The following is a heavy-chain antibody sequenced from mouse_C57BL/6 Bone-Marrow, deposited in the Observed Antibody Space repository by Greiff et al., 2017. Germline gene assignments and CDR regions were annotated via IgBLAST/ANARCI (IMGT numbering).Heavy chain of an antibody. CDR1: GYTFTSYW. CDR2: IHPNSGST. J-gene: IGHJ3*01. Sequence: VQLQQPGAELVKPGASVKLSCKASGYTFTSYWMHWVKQRPGQGLEWIGMIHPNSGSTNYNEKFKSKATLTVDKSSNTAYMQLSSLTSEDSAVYYCARPDCSGSKSWFAYWGQGTLVTVSA. CDR3: ARPDCSGSKSWFAY. V-gene: IGHV1-64*01. D-gene: IGHD1-1*01.